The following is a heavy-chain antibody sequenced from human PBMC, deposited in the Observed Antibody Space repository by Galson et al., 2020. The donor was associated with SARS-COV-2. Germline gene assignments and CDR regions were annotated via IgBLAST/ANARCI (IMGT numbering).Heavy chain of an antibody. D-gene: IGHD2-15*01. J-gene: IGHJ4*02. V-gene: IGHV1-18*01. CDR2: ISAYNGNT. Sequence: ASVKVSCKASGYTFTSYGISWVRQAPGQGLEWMGWISAYNGNTNYAQKLQGRVTMTTDTSTSTAYMELRSLRSDDTAVYYCARHQGGYCSGGSCYKDFDYWGQGTLVTVSS. CDR3: ARHQGGYCSGGSCYKDFDY. CDR1: GYTFTSYG.